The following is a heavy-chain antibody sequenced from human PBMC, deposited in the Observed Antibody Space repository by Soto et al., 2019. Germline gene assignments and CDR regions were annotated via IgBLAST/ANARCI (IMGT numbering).Heavy chain of an antibody. V-gene: IGHV3-23*01. J-gene: IGHJ4*02. Sequence: PGGSLRLSCAASGFSFSTYTMGWVRQAPGKGLEWVSDISAASTATYYADSVKGRFTVSRDNTKNTLFLQMHSLRAEDTATYFCAKALHASAYDYWGKGTLVTVSS. D-gene: IGHD6-25*01. CDR1: GFSFSTYT. CDR3: AKALHASAYDY. CDR2: ISAASTAT.